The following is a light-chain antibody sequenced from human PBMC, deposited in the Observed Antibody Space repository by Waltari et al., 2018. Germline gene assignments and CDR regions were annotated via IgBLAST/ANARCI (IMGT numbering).Light chain of an antibody. CDR3: QQYYSNLVT. J-gene: IGKJ4*01. Sequence: DIVMTQSPDSLAVSLGDRATITCKSSQSIFYSSNNKNYLAWYQQKPGQPPKLLIYWASTRESGVPDRFSGSGSGTDFTLTISSLQAEDVAVYSCQQYYSNLVTFGGGTKVEIK. V-gene: IGKV4-1*01. CDR1: QSIFYSSNNKNY. CDR2: WAS.